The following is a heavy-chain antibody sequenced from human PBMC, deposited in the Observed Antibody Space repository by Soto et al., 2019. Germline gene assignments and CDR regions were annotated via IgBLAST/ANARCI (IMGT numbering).Heavy chain of an antibody. CDR2: VSYDGSNK. D-gene: IGHD3-22*01. J-gene: IGHJ4*02. V-gene: IGHV3-30*18. CDR1: GFTFSSYG. Sequence: QVQLVESGGGVVQPGRSLRLSCAASGFTFSSYGVHWVRQAPGKGLEWVASVSYDGSNKHYGDSVKGRFTISRDNSRNTLDLQMNSLRAEDTAVYYSAKDTYYYDRSGYYTYDHWGQGTQVTVSS. CDR3: AKDTYYYDRSGYYTYDH.